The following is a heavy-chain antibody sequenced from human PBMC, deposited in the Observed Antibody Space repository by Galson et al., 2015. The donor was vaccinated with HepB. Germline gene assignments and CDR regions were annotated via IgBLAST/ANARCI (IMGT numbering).Heavy chain of an antibody. Sequence: SVKVSCKASGYTFTNHVISWVRQAPGQGLEWMGWISAYNGNTKYAQEVQGRITMTTDTSTGTAYMELRSLRSDDTAVYYCARSTVTTGSDWFDPWGQGTLVTVSS. V-gene: IGHV1-18*01. CDR1: GYTFTNHV. CDR2: ISAYNGNT. D-gene: IGHD4-11*01. J-gene: IGHJ5*02. CDR3: ARSTVTTGSDWFDP.